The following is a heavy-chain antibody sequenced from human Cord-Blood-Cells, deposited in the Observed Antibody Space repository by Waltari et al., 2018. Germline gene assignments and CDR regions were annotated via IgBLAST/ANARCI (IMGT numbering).Heavy chain of an antibody. V-gene: IGHV4-39*01. CDR3: ARHGWDGGP. D-gene: IGHD1-26*01. CDR2: IYYSGST. CDR1: GGSISSSSSY. Sequence: QLQLQESGPGLVKPSETLSLTCTVPGGSISSSSSYWGWIRQPPGKGLEWIGSIYYSGSTYYNPSLKSRVTISVDTSKNQFSLKLSSVTAADTAVYYCARHGWDGGPWGQGTLVTVSS. J-gene: IGHJ5*02.